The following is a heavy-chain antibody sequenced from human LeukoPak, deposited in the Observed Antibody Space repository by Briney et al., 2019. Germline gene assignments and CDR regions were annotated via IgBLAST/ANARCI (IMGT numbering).Heavy chain of an antibody. D-gene: IGHD5-24*01. CDR2: IYYSGST. CDR1: GGSISSYY. V-gene: IGHV4-59*01. Sequence: SETLSLTCTVSGGSISSYYWSWLRQPPGKGLEWIGYIYYSGSTNYNPSLTSRVTISVDTSKNQFSLKLSSVTAADTAVYYCARGNSRDGYNFGYWGQGTLVTVSS. CDR3: ARGNSRDGYNFGY. J-gene: IGHJ4*02.